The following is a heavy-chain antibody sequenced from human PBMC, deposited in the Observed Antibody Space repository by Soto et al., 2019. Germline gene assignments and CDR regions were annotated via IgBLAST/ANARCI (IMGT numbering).Heavy chain of an antibody. CDR1: GFSLSTSGVG. D-gene: IGHD2-2*01. CDR3: ALLGYCSSTSCYVVGDY. CDR2: IYWDDDK. Sequence: QITLKESGPTLVKPTQTLTLTCTFSGFSLSTSGVGVGWIRQPPGKALEWLALIYWDDDKRYSPSLKSRLTITKDTSKNQVVLTMTNLDPVDTATYYCALLGYCSSTSCYVVGDYWGQGTLVTVSS. V-gene: IGHV2-5*02. J-gene: IGHJ4*02.